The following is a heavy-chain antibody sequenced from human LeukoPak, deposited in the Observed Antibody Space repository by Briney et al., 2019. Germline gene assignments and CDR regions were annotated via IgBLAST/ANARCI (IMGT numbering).Heavy chain of an antibody. Sequence: SETLSLTCTVSGGSISSYYWSWIRQPPGKGLEWIGYIYYSGSTNYNPSLKSRVTISVDTSRNQFSLKMTSVTAADTAVYYCARGPPEYYYDSSGNLDYWGQGTLVTVSS. CDR2: IYYSGST. V-gene: IGHV4-59*01. D-gene: IGHD3-22*01. CDR3: ARGPPEYYYDSSGNLDY. CDR1: GGSISSYY. J-gene: IGHJ4*02.